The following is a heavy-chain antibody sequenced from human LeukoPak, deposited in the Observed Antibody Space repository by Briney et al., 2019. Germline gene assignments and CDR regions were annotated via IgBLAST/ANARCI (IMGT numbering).Heavy chain of an antibody. V-gene: IGHV3-23*01. CDR1: GFTFSSYA. CDR3: AKVRDQMTTVIYASSDY. Sequence: GGSLRLSCAASGFTFSSYAMSWVRQAPGKGLEWVSAISGSGGSTYYADSAKGRFTISRDNSKNTLYLQMNSLRAEDTAVYYCAKVRDQMTTVIYASSDYWGQGTLVTVSS. CDR2: ISGSGGST. D-gene: IGHD4-17*01. J-gene: IGHJ4*02.